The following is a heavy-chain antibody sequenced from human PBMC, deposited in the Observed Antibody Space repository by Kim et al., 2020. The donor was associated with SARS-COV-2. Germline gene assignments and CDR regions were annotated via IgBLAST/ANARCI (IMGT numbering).Heavy chain of an antibody. Sequence: TYYADPVKGLFTISRDNSKNTMYLQMNSRRAEDTAVYYCAKRGGTGYFDYWGQGTLVTVSS. CDR2: T. D-gene: IGHD1-26*01. J-gene: IGHJ4*02. V-gene: IGHV3-23*01. CDR3: AKRGGTGYFDY.